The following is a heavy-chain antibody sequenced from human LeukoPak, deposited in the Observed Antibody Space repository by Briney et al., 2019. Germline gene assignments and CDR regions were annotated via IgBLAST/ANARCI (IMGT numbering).Heavy chain of an antibody. CDR1: GYTFTSYG. CDR3: ARGLRSPYYYYYMDV. D-gene: IGHD3-16*01. V-gene: IGHV1-18*01. J-gene: IGHJ6*03. CDR2: ISAYNGNT. Sequence: ASVKVSCKASGYTFTSYGISWVRQAPGQGLEWMGWISAYNGNTNYAQKLQGRVTMTTDTSTSTAYMELRSLRSDDTAVYYCARGLRSPYYYYYMDVWGKGTTVTVSS.